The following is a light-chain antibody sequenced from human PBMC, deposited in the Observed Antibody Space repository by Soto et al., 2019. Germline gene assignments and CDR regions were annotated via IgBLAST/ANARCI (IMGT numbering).Light chain of an antibody. V-gene: IGKV1-5*03. CDR1: QSINSW. CDR2: QAS. J-gene: IGKJ1*01. Sequence: DIQMTQSPSTLSASVGDRVTITCRASQSINSWLAWYQQKSGNAPKLLLYQASALESGVPSRFSGSGSGTEFTLNISSLQPDDFATYYCQQYNTPSRTFGQGTKVDI. CDR3: QQYNTPSRT.